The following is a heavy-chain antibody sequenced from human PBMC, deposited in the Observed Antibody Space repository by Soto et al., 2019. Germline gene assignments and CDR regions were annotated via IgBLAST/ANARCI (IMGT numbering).Heavy chain of an antibody. J-gene: IGHJ4*02. CDR2: ISGSGGTT. D-gene: IGHD4-17*01. CDR1: GFTFTSYA. V-gene: IGHV3-23*01. CDR3: AHLYGSNPVRFDD. Sequence: EVQLLESGGGLVQPGGSLRLSCAASGFTFTSYAMSWVRQAPGKGLEWVSVISGSGGTTYYADSMKGRFTISRDNSKNTVYLQMNSLRAEDTAVYYCAHLYGSNPVRFDDWGQGTLVTVSS.